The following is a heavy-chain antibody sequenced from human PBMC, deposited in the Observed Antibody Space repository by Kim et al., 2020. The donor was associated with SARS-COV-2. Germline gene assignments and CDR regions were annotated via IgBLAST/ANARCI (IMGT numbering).Heavy chain of an antibody. V-gene: IGHV3-43*01. D-gene: IGHD2-2*01. CDR1: GFTFDDYT. J-gene: IGHJ4*02. Sequence: GGSLRLSCAASGFTFDDYTMHWVRQAPGKGLEWVSLISWDGGSTYYADSVKGRFTISRDNSKNSLYLQMNSLRTEDTALYYCVKDSRDCSSTSCYRFLGYWGQGTLVTVSS. CDR2: ISWDGGST. CDR3: VKDSRDCSSTSCYRFLGY.